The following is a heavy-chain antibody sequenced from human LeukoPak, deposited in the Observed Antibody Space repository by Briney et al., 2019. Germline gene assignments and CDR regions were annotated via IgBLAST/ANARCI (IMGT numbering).Heavy chain of an antibody. CDR2: ISGSGGSST. CDR1: GFTFSDYY. V-gene: IGHV3-23*01. Sequence: PGGSLRLSCAASGFTFSDYYMSGVRQAPGKGVGWGSAISGSGGSSTSYADSVKGRFTISRDNPKNTLYLQMNSLRDDDPAVYYCARVFLERLTSGYFDNWGQGTLVTVSP. D-gene: IGHD3-3*01. J-gene: IGHJ4*02. CDR3: ARVFLERLTSGYFDN.